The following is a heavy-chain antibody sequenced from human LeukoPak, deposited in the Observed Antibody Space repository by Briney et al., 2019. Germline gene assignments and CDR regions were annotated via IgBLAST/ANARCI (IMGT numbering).Heavy chain of an antibody. CDR2: ISSSGSTI. CDR1: GFTFSDYY. J-gene: IGHJ2*01. Sequence: GGSLRLSCAASGFTFSDYYVSWIRQAPGKGLEWVSYISSSGSTIYYADSVKGRFTISRDNAKNSLYLQMNSLRAEDTAVYYCARDPVTSPKPANTVLRYFDWLSTDWYFDLWGRGTLVTVSS. CDR3: ARDPVTSPKPANTVLRYFDWLSTDWYFDL. V-gene: IGHV3-11*04. D-gene: IGHD3-9*01.